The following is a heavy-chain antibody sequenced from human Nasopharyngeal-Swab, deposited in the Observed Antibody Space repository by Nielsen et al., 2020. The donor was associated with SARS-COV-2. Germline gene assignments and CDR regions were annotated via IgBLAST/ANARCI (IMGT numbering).Heavy chain of an antibody. CDR2: LNPNSGDS. D-gene: IGHD6-13*01. CDR1: GYTFSGYY. CDR3: ARDRSSVNPTFYFDH. J-gene: IGHJ4*02. Sequence: ASVKVSCKASGYTFSGYYLHWVRQAPGQRLEWMGRLNPNSGDSDFPQRFQGRVTLTRDTSINTAYMELSRLTSDDTAVYFCARDRSSVNPTFYFDHWGQGPQVTVSS. V-gene: IGHV1-2*06.